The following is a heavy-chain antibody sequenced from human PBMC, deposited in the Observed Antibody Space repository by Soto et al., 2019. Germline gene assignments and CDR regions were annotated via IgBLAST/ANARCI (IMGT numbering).Heavy chain of an antibody. CDR3: ARSRTATTYGGMDV. Sequence: GGSLRLSCAAYGFTFSSYAMSWVRQAPGKGLEWVSAISGSGGSTYYADSVKGRFTISRDNSKNTLYLQMNSLRAEDTAVYYCARSRTATTYGGMDVWGQGTTVTSP. J-gene: IGHJ6*02. D-gene: IGHD1-7*01. V-gene: IGHV3-23*01. CDR2: ISGSGGST. CDR1: GFTFSSYA.